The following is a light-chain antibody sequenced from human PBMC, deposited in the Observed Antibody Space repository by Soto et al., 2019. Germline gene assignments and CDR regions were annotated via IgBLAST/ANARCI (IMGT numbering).Light chain of an antibody. CDR3: QQYGSSPPT. CDR1: QSVNRY. CDR2: GAS. J-gene: IGKJ1*01. V-gene: IGKV3-20*01. Sequence: IVLTQSPGTLSLSPGERTTLSCRASQSVNRYFAWYQQKPGQGPRLLIYGASSRATGIPDRFSGSGSGTDFTLTINRLEPEDFAVYYCQQYGSSPPTFGQGTKGDIK.